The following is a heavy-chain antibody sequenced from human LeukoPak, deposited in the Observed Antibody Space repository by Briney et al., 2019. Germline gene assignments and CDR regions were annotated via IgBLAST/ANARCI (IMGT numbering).Heavy chain of an antibody. CDR3: ARGYCSSTSCPRGNYYYYYGMDV. D-gene: IGHD2-2*01. CDR1: GFTFSSYS. V-gene: IGHV3-21*01. Sequence: GGSLRLSCAASGFTFSSYSMNWVRQAPGKGLEWVSSISSSSSYIYYADSVKGRFTISRDNAKNSLYLQMNSLRAEDTAVYYCARGYCSSTSCPRGNYYYYYGMDVWGKGTTVTVSS. CDR2: ISSSSSYI. J-gene: IGHJ6*04.